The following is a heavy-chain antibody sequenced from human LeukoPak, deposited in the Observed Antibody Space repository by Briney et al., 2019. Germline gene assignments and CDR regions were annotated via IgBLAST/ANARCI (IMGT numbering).Heavy chain of an antibody. CDR2: IKQDGSEK. D-gene: IGHD2-2*01. J-gene: IGHJ5*01. V-gene: IGHV3-7*01. Sequence: GGSLRLSCAASGFTFSSYWMSWVRQAPGKGLEWVANIKQDGSEKYYVDSVKGRSTISRDNAKNSLYLQMNSLRAEDTAVYYCARDDCSSISCYHNWFDSWGQGTLVTVSS. CDR3: ARDDCSSISCYHNWFDS. CDR1: GFTFSSYW.